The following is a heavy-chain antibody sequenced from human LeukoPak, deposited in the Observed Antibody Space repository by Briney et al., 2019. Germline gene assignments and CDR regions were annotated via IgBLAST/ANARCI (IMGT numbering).Heavy chain of an antibody. CDR1: GFTFSNYG. D-gene: IGHD4-11*01. J-gene: IGHJ6*02. V-gene: IGHV3-30*18. CDR3: AKLQELVTYYYYYGLDV. CDR2: ISYDGVNK. Sequence: GGSLRLSCAASGFTFSNYGMHWVRQAPGKGLEWVALISYDGVNKYYADSVKGRFTISRDNSKNTLYLRMNSLRVEDTALYYCAKLQELVTYYYYYGLDVWGQGTTVTVSS.